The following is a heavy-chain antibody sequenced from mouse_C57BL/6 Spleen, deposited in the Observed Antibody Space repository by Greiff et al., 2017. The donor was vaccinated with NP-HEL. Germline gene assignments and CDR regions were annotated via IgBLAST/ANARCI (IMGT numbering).Heavy chain of an antibody. CDR3: ARWGDYYGSDYYAMDY. CDR1: GYTFTSYW. V-gene: IGHV1-64*01. J-gene: IGHJ4*01. D-gene: IGHD1-1*01. Sequence: QVQLQQPGAELVKPGASVKLSCKASGYTFTSYWMHWVKQRPGQGLEWIGMIHPNSGSTNYNEKFKSKATLTVDKSSSTAYMQLSSLTSEDSAVYYCARWGDYYGSDYYAMDYWGQGTSVTVSS. CDR2: IHPNSGST.